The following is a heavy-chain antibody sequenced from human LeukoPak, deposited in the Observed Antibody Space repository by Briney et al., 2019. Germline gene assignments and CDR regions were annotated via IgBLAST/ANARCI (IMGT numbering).Heavy chain of an antibody. CDR2: IASDESHT. Sequence: GGSLRLSCAASGVTFSTYFMHCVPQSPDKGLEWGADIASDESHTFYVESVKGRFTLPTDNSKSTAYLQMHTLRAEATAVYFCARERQDTILPSGGFAIWGQGTIATVSS. CDR1: GVTFSTYF. V-gene: IGHV3-30-3*01. D-gene: IGHD2-21*01. CDR3: ARERQDTILPSGGFAI. J-gene: IGHJ3*02.